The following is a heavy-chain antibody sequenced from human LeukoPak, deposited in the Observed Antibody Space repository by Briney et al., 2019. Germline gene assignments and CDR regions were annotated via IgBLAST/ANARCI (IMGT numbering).Heavy chain of an antibody. CDR1: GFSVSSFG. CDR2: ISVNGETT. D-gene: IGHD6-19*01. J-gene: IGHJ4*02. Sequence: GGSRRLSCAVSGFSVSSFGMSWVRQAPGKGLKWISAISVNGETTWYADSVRGRFIISRDNSKNTLYLQLSSLRAEDTAVYYCAQGFSSGWYPYWGQGSLVSVSS. V-gene: IGHV3-23*01. CDR3: AQGFSSGWYPY.